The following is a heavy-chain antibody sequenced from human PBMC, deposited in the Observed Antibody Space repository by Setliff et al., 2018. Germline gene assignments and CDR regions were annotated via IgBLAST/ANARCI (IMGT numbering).Heavy chain of an antibody. D-gene: IGHD2-2*01. CDR1: GYTFTSYA. CDR2: INAGNGNT. Sequence: ASVKVSCKASGYTFTSYAMHWVRQAPGQRLEWMGWINAGNGNTKYSQKFQGRVTITRDTSASTAYMELSSLRSEGTAVYYCASLGYCSSTSCWPYYYYGMDVWGQGTTVTVSS. J-gene: IGHJ6*02. CDR3: ASLGYCSSTSCWPYYYYGMDV. V-gene: IGHV1-3*01.